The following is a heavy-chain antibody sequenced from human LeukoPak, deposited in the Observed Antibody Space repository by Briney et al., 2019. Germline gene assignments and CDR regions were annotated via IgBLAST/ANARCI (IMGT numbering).Heavy chain of an antibody. CDR2: ISGSGGST. CDR3: AKYGILTGSNWLDP. CDR1: GFTFSSYA. V-gene: IGHV3-23*01. J-gene: IGHJ5*02. D-gene: IGHD3-9*01. Sequence: GGSLRLSCAASGFTFSSYAMSWVRQAPGKGLEWVSAISGSGGSTYYADSVKGRFTISRDNSKNTLYLQMNSLRAEDTAVYYCAKYGILTGSNWLDPWGQGTLVTVSS.